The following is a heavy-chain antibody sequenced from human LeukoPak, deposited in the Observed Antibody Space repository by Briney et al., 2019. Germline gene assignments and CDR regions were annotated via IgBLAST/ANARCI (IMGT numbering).Heavy chain of an antibody. Sequence: PGGSLRLSCAASGFTFSSYSMNWVRQAPGKGLEWVSYISSSSSTIYYADSVKGRFTISRDNAKNSLYLQMNSLRAEDTAVYYCARDYPYGSGRNDYWGQGTLVTVSS. CDR2: ISSSSSTI. J-gene: IGHJ4*02. CDR3: ARDYPYGSGRNDY. V-gene: IGHV3-48*04. D-gene: IGHD3-10*01. CDR1: GFTFSSYS.